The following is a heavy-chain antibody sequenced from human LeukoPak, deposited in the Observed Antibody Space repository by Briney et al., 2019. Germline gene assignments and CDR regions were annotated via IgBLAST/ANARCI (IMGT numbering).Heavy chain of an antibody. CDR3: ARGGDGYTG. CDR2: INHSGST. D-gene: IGHD5-24*01. J-gene: IGHJ4*02. Sequence: SETLSLTCAVYGGSFNGYYWTWIRQPPGKGLEWIGEINHSGSTDYNPSLKSRVTISVDTSKNQFSLKLNSVTAADTAVYYCARGGDGYTGWGQGTLVTVSS. V-gene: IGHV4-34*01. CDR1: GGSFNGYY.